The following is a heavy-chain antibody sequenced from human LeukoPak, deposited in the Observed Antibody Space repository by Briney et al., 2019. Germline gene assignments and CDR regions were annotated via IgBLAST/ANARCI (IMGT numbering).Heavy chain of an antibody. CDR2: IYPGDSDT. CDR3: ARLELYYYGSGSYTPPDY. D-gene: IGHD3-10*01. V-gene: IGHV5-51*03. J-gene: IGHJ4*02. Sequence: KPGESLKISCKGSGYSFTSYWIGWVRQMPGKGLEWMVIIYPGDSDTRYSPSFQGQVTISADKSISTAYLQWSSLKASDTAMYYCARLELYYYGSGSYTPPDYWGQGTLVTVSS. CDR1: GYSFTSYW.